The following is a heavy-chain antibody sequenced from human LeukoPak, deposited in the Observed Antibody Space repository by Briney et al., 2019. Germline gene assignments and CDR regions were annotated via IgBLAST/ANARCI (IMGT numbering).Heavy chain of an antibody. CDR1: GYTFTSYG. D-gene: IGHD6-19*01. V-gene: IGHV1-18*01. CDR2: ISAYNGNT. CDR3: AREESGSGWISFDY. J-gene: IGHJ4*02. Sequence: ASVKVSCKASGYTFTSYGISWVRQAPGQGLEWMGWISAYNGNTNYAQKLQGRVTMTTDTSMSIAYMELRSLRSDDTAVYYCAREESGSGWISFDYWGQGTLVTVSS.